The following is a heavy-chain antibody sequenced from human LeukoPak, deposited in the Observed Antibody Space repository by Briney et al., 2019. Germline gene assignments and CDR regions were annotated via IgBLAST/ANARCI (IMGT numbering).Heavy chain of an antibody. Sequence: PETLSLTCAVYGVSFSGYYWSWIRQPPGKGLEWIGEINHSGSTNYNPSLKSRVTISVDTSKNQFSLKLSSVTAADTAVYYCARSYDFWSGGAERGHNWFDPWGQGTLVTVSS. CDR1: GVSFSGYY. CDR3: ARSYDFWSGGAERGHNWFDP. CDR2: INHSGST. D-gene: IGHD3-3*01. V-gene: IGHV4-34*01. J-gene: IGHJ5*02.